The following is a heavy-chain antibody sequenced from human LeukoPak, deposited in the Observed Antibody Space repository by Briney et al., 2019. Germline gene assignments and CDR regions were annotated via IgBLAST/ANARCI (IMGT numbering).Heavy chain of an antibody. V-gene: IGHV3-23*01. D-gene: IGHD3-22*01. CDR1: GFTLSSYA. CDR2: ISGSGGST. Sequence: GGSLRLSCGASGFTLSSYAMSWVRQAPGKGLEWVSAISGSGGSTYYADSVKGRFTISRDNSKNTLYLQMNSLRAEDTAVYYCAKSGSGYYYDSTGLDYWGQGTLVTVSS. J-gene: IGHJ4*02. CDR3: AKSGSGYYYDSTGLDY.